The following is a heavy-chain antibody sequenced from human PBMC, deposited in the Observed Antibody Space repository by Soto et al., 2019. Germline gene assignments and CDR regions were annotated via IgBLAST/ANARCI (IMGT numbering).Heavy chain of an antibody. J-gene: IGHJ5*02. CDR1: GYTFTSYY. V-gene: IGHV1-46*01. CDR3: ARDKIIAAWENWFDP. D-gene: IGHD6-6*01. Sequence: ASVKVSCKASGYTFTSYYMHWVRQAPGQGLEWMGIINPSGGSTSYAQKFQGRVTMTRDTSTSTVYMELSSLRSEDTAVYYCARDKIIAAWENWFDPWGQGTLVTVSS. CDR2: INPSGGST.